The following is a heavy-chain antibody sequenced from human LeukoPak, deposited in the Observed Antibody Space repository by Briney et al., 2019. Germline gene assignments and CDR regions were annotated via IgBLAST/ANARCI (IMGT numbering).Heavy chain of an antibody. D-gene: IGHD2/OR15-2a*01. Sequence: PGKSLRLSCAASGFTFSSYGMHWVRQAPGKGLEWVAVISYGGGHTYYTDAVKGRFTISRDNSKNILYLQMNSLRAEDTAVYYCAKGENSKTYPVSGYWGQGTLVTVSS. CDR1: GFTFSSYG. J-gene: IGHJ4*02. CDR2: ISYGGGHT. V-gene: IGHV3-30*18. CDR3: AKGENSKTYPVSGY.